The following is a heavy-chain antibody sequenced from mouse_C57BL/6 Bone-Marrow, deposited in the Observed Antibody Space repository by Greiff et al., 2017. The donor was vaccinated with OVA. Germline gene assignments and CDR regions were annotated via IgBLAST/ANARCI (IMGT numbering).Heavy chain of an antibody. CDR2: ISSGGDYI. Sequence: DVMLVESGEGLVKPGGSLKLSCAASGFTFSSYAMSWVRQTPEKRLEWVAYISSGGDYIYYADTVKGQFTISRDNARNTLYLQMSSLKSEDTAMYYCTRLRDAMDFWGQGTSVTVSS. J-gene: IGHJ4*01. V-gene: IGHV5-9-1*02. CDR1: GFTFSSYA. D-gene: IGHD1-1*01. CDR3: TRLRDAMDF.